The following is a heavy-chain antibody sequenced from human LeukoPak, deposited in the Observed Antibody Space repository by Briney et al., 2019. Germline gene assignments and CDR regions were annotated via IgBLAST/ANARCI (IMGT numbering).Heavy chain of an antibody. CDR2: IYSSGST. V-gene: IGHV4-4*09. J-gene: IGHJ6*03. CDR3: VRRRGYYDRSGYYGICYMDV. D-gene: IGHD3-22*01. Sequence: PSETLSLTCSVSGDSISNHYWSWIRQSPGKGLEWIGYIYSSGSTNYNPSLKSRVTISVDTPKNQFSLKLSSVTAADTAVYYCVRRRGYYDRSGYYGICYMDVWGKGTSVTVSS. CDR1: GDSISNHY.